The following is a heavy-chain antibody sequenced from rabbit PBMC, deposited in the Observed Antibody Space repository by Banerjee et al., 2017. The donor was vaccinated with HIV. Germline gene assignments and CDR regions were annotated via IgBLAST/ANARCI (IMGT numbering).Heavy chain of an antibody. J-gene: IGHJ4*01. D-gene: IGHD1-1*01. Sequence: EESGGDLVKPEGSLTLTCTASGFSFSSSYWICWVRQAPGKGLEWIACIYGGSSGSTWYASWAKGRFTISKTSWTTVTLQMTSLTAADTATYFCARDLSGVIGWNLNLWGQGTLVTVS. CDR2: IYGGSSGST. CDR3: ARDLSGVIGWNLNL. V-gene: IGHV1S45*01. CDR1: GFSFSSSYW.